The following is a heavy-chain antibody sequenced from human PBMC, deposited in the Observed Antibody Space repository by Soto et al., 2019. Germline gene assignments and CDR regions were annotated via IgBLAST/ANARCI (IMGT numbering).Heavy chain of an antibody. CDR3: ARCPDSSSWYRDYYFDY. CDR1: GGSISSYY. Sequence: SETLSLTCTVSGGSISSYYWSWIRQPPGKGLEWIGYIYYSGSTNYNPSLKSRVTISVDTSKNQFSLKLSSVTAADTAVYYCARCPDSSSWYRDYYFDYWGQGTLVTVSS. J-gene: IGHJ4*02. D-gene: IGHD6-13*01. CDR2: IYYSGST. V-gene: IGHV4-59*01.